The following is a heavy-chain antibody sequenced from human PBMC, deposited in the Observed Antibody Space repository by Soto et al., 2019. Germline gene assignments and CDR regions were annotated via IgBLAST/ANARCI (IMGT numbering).Heavy chain of an antibody. CDR1: GYTFTGYY. J-gene: IGHJ6*04. CDR3: ARGRGYCSGGSCYSIYYGMDV. CDR2: INPNSGGT. Sequence: ASVKVSCKASGYTFTGYYMHWVRQAPGQGLEWMGWINPNSGGTNYAQKFQGWVTMTRDTSISTAYMELSRLRSDDTAVYYCARGRGYCSGGSCYSIYYGMDVWGKGTTVTVSS. D-gene: IGHD2-15*01. V-gene: IGHV1-2*04.